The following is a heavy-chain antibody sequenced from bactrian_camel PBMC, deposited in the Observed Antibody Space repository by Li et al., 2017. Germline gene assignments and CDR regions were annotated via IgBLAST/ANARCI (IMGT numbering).Heavy chain of an antibody. CDR2: IDAGGGNT. D-gene: IGHD5*01. V-gene: IGHV3-3*01. Sequence: HVQLVESGGGSVQTGGSLRLSCTTSRHTDSSACTAWFRQAPGKEREGVAAIDAGGGNTYYAASVKGRFTISQDNPKNTVYLQMNSLKPEDTAMYYCAADPAPTMGWVRQPRYWGQGTQVTVS. CDR3: AADPAPTMGWVRQPRY. CDR1: RHTDSSAC. J-gene: IGHJ4*01.